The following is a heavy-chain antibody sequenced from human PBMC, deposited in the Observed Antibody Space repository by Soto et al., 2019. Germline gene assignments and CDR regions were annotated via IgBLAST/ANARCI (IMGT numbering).Heavy chain of an antibody. V-gene: IGHV3-23*01. CDR3: AKDHPGHYFDY. J-gene: IGHJ4*02. CDR1: GFTFSNYA. Sequence: GSLRLSCAASGFTFSNYAMSWVRQAPGKGLEWVSGIGGSGGSTHYADSVKGRFTISKDNSKSTLYLQMNSLRAEDTAVYYCAKDHPGHYFDYWGQGTLVTVSS. CDR2: IGGSGGST.